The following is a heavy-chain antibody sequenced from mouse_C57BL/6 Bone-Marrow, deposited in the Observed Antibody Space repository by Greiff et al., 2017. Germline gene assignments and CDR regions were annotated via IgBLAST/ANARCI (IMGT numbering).Heavy chain of an antibody. J-gene: IGHJ4*01. CDR2: IFPGSGST. CDR3: ARKLRPGAMDY. CDR1: GYTFTDYY. D-gene: IGHD3-2*02. Sequence: QVHVKQSGPELVKPGASVKISCKASGYTFTDYYINWVKQRPGQGLAWIGWIFPGSGSTYYNEKFKGKATLTVDKSSSTAYMLLSSLTSEDSAVYFWARKLRPGAMDYWGQGTSVTVSS. V-gene: IGHV1-75*01.